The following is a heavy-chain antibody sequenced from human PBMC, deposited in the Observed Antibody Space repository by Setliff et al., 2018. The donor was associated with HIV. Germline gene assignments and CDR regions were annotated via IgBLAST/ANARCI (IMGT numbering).Heavy chain of an antibody. J-gene: IGHJ3*02. CDR3: TGPRGDEAFDI. Sequence: ASVKVSCKASGYIFTTFGFSWVRQAPGQGLEWMGWIISILDITSYAQKLQGRVSITADESTSTFYMELSDLTSADTAVYYCTGPRGDEAFDIWGQGTKVTVSS. D-gene: IGHD3-10*01. CDR1: GYIFTTFG. V-gene: IGHV1-69*10. CDR2: IISILDIT.